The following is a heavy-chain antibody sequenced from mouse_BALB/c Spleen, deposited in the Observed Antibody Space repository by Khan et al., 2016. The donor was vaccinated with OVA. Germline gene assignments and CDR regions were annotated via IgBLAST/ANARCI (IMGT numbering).Heavy chain of an antibody. CDR1: GFNIKDYY. J-gene: IGHJ3*01. Sequence: VQLQQSGAELVRPGALVKLSCKASGFNIKDYYMHWVKQRPEQGLVWIGRIDPENGDTIYDPKFQGKASITSDTSSNTAYLQLSSLRSEDTAVYYCARDGYSPWFAYWGQGTLVTVSA. CDR2: IDPENGDT. CDR3: ARDGYSPWFAY. D-gene: IGHD2-3*01. V-gene: IGHV14-1*02.